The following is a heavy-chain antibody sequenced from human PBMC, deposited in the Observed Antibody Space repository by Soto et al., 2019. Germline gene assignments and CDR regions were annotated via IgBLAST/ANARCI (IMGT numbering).Heavy chain of an antibody. CDR3: ARGYGYGISPNCYDDYLYALDV. V-gene: IGHV3-53*01. CDR2: IFGDGKT. CDR1: GFTVSNNY. D-gene: IGHD2-2*01. J-gene: IGHJ6*02. Sequence: EVQMVESGGGLIQPGGSLRLSCAASGFTVSNNYMTWVRQPPGKGLEWVSVIFGDGKTYYADSVKGRFTISRDNSKNTLYLQMHSLRTEDTAVYYCARGYGYGISPNCYDDYLYALDVWGQGTTVTVSS.